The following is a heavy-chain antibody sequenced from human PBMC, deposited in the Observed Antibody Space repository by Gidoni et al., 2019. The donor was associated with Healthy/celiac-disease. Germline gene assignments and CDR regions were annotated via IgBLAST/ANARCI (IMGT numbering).Heavy chain of an antibody. D-gene: IGHD1-1*01. CDR1: GFTFRDYY. CDR2: ISSSGSTI. Sequence: QVQLVESGGGLVKPGVSLRLSCAASGFTFRDYYMSWIRQAPGKGLEWVSYISSSGSTIYYADSVKGRFTISRDNAKNSMYLQMNSLRAEDTAVYYCARDSRGTWIPYYFDYWGQGTLVTVSS. J-gene: IGHJ4*02. V-gene: IGHV3-11*01. CDR3: ARDSRGTWIPYYFDY.